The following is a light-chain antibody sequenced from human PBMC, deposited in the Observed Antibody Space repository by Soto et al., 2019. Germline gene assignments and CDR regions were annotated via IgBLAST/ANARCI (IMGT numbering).Light chain of an antibody. CDR3: KQSKSFPLT. CDR2: AAS. J-gene: IGKJ4*01. CDR1: QGIDRW. Sequence: DIQMTQSPSSLSASVGDRVTITCRASQGIDRWLAWYQQEPGEAPKVLIYAASSLRSGVPSRFSGSGYGTDFSFTISSLQPEDLATYYCKQSKSFPLTFGGGTKVDIK. V-gene: IGKV1-12*01.